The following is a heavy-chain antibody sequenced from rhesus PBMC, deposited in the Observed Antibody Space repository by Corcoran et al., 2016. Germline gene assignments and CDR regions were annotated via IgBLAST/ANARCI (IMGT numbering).Heavy chain of an antibody. Sequence: QVQLQESGPGVVKPSETLSLTCAVAGGSISSSNWWSWIRQSPGKGLEWIGYIYGGSGSTSYNPSLKSQVTISTDTSKNQFSLKLSAVTAADTAVYYCARQGARGGTTVDYWGQGVLVTVSS. D-gene: IGHD1-44*01. J-gene: IGHJ4*01. CDR2: IYGGSGST. CDR3: ARQGARGGTTVDY. V-gene: IGHV4-93*02. CDR1: GGSISSSNW.